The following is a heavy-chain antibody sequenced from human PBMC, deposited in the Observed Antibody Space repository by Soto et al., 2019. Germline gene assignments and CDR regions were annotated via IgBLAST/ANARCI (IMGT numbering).Heavy chain of an antibody. D-gene: IGHD5-18*01. CDR3: ARATQRNWFDP. Sequence: TLSLTCPVSGGSISSGGYYWSWIRQHPGKGLEWIGYIYYSGITYYNPSLKSRVTISVDTSKNQFSLKLSSVTAEDTAAYYCARATQRNWFDPWGQGTLVTVYS. CDR1: GGSISSGGYY. CDR2: IYYSGIT. J-gene: IGHJ5*02. V-gene: IGHV4-31*03.